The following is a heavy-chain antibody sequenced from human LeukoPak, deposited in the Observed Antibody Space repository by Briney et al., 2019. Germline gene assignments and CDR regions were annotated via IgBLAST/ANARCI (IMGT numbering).Heavy chain of an antibody. Sequence: GGSLRLSCAASGFTFDDYAMHWVRQAPGKGLEWVSGTSWNSGSIGYADSVKGRFTISRDNAKNSLYLQMNSLRAEDTALYYCARLRSYYYGMDVWGQGTTVTVSS. CDR3: ARLRSYYYGMDV. CDR2: TSWNSGSI. D-gene: IGHD4-17*01. V-gene: IGHV3-9*01. CDR1: GFTFDDYA. J-gene: IGHJ6*02.